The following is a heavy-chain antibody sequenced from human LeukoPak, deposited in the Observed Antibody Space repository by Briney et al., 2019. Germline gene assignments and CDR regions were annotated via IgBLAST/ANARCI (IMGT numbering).Heavy chain of an antibody. D-gene: IGHD3-10*01. CDR2: INESGTT. J-gene: IGHJ5*02. Sequence: SETLSLTCAVFGGSFSGYYWTWVRQAPGKGLEWIGEINESGTTNYNASLNNRVTISVDTSKNQFSLKLTSLTAADTAVSYCARALMTLVRGVPRTTWFHPWGQGTLVTVSS. CDR1: GGSFSGYY. CDR3: ARALMTLVRGVPRTTWFHP. V-gene: IGHV4-34*01.